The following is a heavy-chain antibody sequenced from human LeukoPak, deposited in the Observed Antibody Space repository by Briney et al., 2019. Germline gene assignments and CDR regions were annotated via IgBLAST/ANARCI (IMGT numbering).Heavy chain of an antibody. Sequence: PGGSLRLSCAASGFTFSGSAMHWVRQASGKGLKWVGRIRSKANSYATAYAASVKGRFTISRDDSKNTAYLQMNSLKTEDTAVYYCTSLWFGESPLPELFDYWGQGTLVTVSS. J-gene: IGHJ4*02. CDR2: IRSKANSYAT. CDR3: TSLWFGESPLPELFDY. D-gene: IGHD3-10*01. CDR1: GFTFSGSA. V-gene: IGHV3-73*01.